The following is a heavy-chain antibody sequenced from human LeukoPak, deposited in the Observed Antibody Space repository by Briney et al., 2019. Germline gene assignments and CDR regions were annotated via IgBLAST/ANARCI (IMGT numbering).Heavy chain of an antibody. CDR3: GRAGFGTAYNRFYYYMEV. D-gene: IGHD3-16*01. CDR1: NYPITSDYY. J-gene: IGHJ6*03. V-gene: IGHV4-38-2*01. Sequence: SETLSHTCAVSNYPITSDYYWVWIRQPPGQGLEGIGQIFHSGIAHYNPSLKSRVTMSVDTSRSQFSVNLNSVTAADTAVYYCGRAGFGTAYNRFYYYMEVWGKETPVTVSS. CDR2: IFHSGIA.